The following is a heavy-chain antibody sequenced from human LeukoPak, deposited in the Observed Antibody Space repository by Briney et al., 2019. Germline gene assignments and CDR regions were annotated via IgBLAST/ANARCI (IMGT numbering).Heavy chain of an antibody. V-gene: IGHV1-69*05. D-gene: IGHD2-8*01. Sequence: SVKVSCTASGGTFSSYAISWVRQAPGQGLEWMGGIIPIFGTANYAQMFQGRVTITTDESTSTAYMELSSLRSEDTAVYYCARAPLYCTNGVCPESNYYYYYMDVWGKGTTVTVSS. CDR1: GGTFSSYA. J-gene: IGHJ6*03. CDR3: ARAPLYCTNGVCPESNYYYYYMDV. CDR2: IIPIFGTA.